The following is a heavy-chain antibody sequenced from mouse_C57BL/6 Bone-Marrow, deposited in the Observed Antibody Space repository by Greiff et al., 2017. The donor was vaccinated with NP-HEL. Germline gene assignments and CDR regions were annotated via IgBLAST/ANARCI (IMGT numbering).Heavy chain of an antibody. D-gene: IGHD2-5*01. CDR1: GYAFTNYL. Sequence: QAQLQQSGAELVRPGTSVKVSCKASGYAFTNYLIEWVKQRPGQGLEWIGVINPGSGGTNYNEKFKGKATLTADKSSSTAYMQLSSLTSEDSAVYFCARYSNYPYYFDYWGQGTTLTVSS. V-gene: IGHV1-54*01. J-gene: IGHJ2*01. CDR3: ARYSNYPYYFDY. CDR2: INPGSGGT.